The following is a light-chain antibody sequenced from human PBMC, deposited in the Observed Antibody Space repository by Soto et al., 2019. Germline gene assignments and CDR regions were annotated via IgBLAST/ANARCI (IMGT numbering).Light chain of an antibody. J-gene: IGKJ1*01. V-gene: IGKV1-5*03. CDR3: QQYNGYWT. CDR1: QSISGS. Sequence: DIQMTQSPSTLSASVGDRVTITCRASQSISGSLAWYQQKPGKAPKLLIYEASNLKSGVPSRFSGSGSGTEYSLTITSLQPDESASYYCQQYNGYWTFGQGTRV. CDR2: EAS.